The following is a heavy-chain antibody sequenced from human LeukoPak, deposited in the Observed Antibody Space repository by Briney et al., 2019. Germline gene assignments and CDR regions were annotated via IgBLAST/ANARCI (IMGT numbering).Heavy chain of an antibody. CDR2: IHSDGSST. CDR3: AKVEWDERSSGWYLGYFDY. V-gene: IGHV3-74*01. CDR1: GFTFSNYW. J-gene: IGHJ4*02. Sequence: GGSLRLSCAASGFTFSNYWMHWVRQAPGKGLVWVSRIHSDGSSTTYADSVKGRFTISRDNAKNTLYLQMNSLRAEDTAVYYCAKVEWDERSSGWYLGYFDYWGQGTLVTVSS. D-gene: IGHD6-19*01.